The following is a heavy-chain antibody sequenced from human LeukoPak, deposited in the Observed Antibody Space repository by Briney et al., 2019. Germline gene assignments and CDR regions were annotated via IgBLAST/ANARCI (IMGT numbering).Heavy chain of an antibody. J-gene: IGHJ4*02. CDR1: GGSISTSY. CDR3: ARVGSLTTFD. V-gene: IGHV4-59*01. CDR2: IQYRGKA. D-gene: IGHD4-17*01. Sequence: SQTLSLTCTVSGGSISTSYWTWIRQPPAEGLEWIGYIQYRGKADSNPSLKSRVTISVDTSNNQCSLRLSSVTAADTAMYYCARVGSLTTFDWGQGTLVTVSS.